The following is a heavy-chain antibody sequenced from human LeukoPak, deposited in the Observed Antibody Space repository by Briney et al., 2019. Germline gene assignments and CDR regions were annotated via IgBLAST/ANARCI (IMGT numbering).Heavy chain of an antibody. Sequence: GASVKLSCTASGSTVTSYGVSWLRQAPGHGVKCMGWISAYNGNTNYAQKLQGRVTMTTGTSASTAYMELRSLRSDDTAVYYCARELRDILTGYSPGDYWGQGTLVTVSS. CDR1: GSTVTSYG. CDR2: ISAYNGNT. V-gene: IGHV1-18*01. J-gene: IGHJ4*02. CDR3: ARELRDILTGYSPGDY. D-gene: IGHD3-9*01.